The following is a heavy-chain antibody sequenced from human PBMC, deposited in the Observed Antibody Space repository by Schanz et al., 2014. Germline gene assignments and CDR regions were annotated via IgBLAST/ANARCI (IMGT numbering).Heavy chain of an antibody. V-gene: IGHV3-48*02. CDR3: AKRCSSTSCSHGAFDI. J-gene: IGHJ3*02. CDR2: ISSGGTTI. CDR1: GFSFSSYS. D-gene: IGHD2-2*01. Sequence: VQLVESGGGLVQPGESLRLSCAVSGFSFSSYSMSWVRQAPGKGLEWIAYISSGGTTIYYADSVKGRFTISRDNAKSSLYLQMNSLRDEDTAMYYCAKRCSSTSCSHGAFDIWGQGTMVTVSS.